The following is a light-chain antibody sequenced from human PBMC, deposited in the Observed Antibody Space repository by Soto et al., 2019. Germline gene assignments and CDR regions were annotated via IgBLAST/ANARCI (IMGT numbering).Light chain of an antibody. CDR1: QSVSSSY. J-gene: IGKJ3*01. CDR3: QQYGSSPLFT. Sequence: EIVLTQSPGTLSLSPGERATLSCRASQSVSSSYLAWYQQKPGQAPRLLIYGASSRATGIPERFSGSGSGTDFTLTISRLEPEDFAVYYCQQYGSSPLFTFGPGNKVDIK. CDR2: GAS. V-gene: IGKV3-20*01.